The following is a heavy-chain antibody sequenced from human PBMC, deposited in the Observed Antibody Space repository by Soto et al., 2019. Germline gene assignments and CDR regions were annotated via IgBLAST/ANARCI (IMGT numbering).Heavy chain of an antibody. D-gene: IGHD6-13*01. J-gene: IGHJ6*03. Sequence: QVQLVESGGGLVKPGGSLRLSCAASGFTFSDYYMSWIRQAPGKGLEWVSYISSSGSTIYYADSVKGRFTISRDNAKNSLCRQWNRLRAEDTAVYYCARSPPIGYSGSWYRRGGDYYYCYMDVWGKGTPVTVSS. V-gene: IGHV3-11*01. CDR1: GFTFSDYY. CDR2: ISSSGSTI. CDR3: ARSPPIGYSGSWYRRGGDYYYCYMDV.